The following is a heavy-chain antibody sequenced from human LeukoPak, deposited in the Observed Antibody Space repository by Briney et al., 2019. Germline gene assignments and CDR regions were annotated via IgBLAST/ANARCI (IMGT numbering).Heavy chain of an antibody. J-gene: IGHJ6*03. Sequence: SETLSLTCTVSGGPISSYYWSWIRQPPGKGLEWIGYIYYSGSTNYNPSLKSRVTISVDTSKNQFSLKLSSVTAADTAVYYCARHRASGWHYYYYYYYMDVWGKGTTVTISS. D-gene: IGHD6-19*01. CDR3: ARHRASGWHYYYYYYYMDV. CDR2: IYYSGST. V-gene: IGHV4-59*08. CDR1: GGPISSYY.